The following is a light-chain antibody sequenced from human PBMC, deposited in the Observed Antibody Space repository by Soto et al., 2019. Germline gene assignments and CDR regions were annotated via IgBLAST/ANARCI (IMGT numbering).Light chain of an antibody. V-gene: IGLV2-14*03. J-gene: IGLJ2*01. CDR1: SSDVGGYNY. CDR3: SSYMSSTTHVV. Sequence: QSALTQPASVSGSPGQSITISCTGTSSDVGGYNYVSWYQQHPGKAPKLMIYVVTDRPSGVSNRFSGSKSGNTASLTISGLQAEDEADYYCSSYMSSTTHVVFGGGTKLTVL. CDR2: VVT.